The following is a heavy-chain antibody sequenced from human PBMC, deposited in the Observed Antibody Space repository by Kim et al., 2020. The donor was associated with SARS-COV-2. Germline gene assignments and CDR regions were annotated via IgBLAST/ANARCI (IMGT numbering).Heavy chain of an antibody. V-gene: IGHV1-18*01. Sequence: KLQGRVTMTTDTSTSTAYMELESLRSDDTAVYFCARVFYYDSSGYQNFDYWGQGTLVTVSS. D-gene: IGHD3-22*01. CDR3: ARVFYYDSSGYQNFDY. J-gene: IGHJ4*02.